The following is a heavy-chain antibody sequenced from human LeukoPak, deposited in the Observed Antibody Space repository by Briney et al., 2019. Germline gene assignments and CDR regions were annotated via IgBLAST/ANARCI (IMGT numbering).Heavy chain of an antibody. Sequence: SQTLSLTCTVSGGSISTYYWSWIRQPPGKGLEWIGEINHSGSTNYNPSLKSRVTISVDTSKNQFSLKLSSVTAADAAVYYCARYVVVPAATISINWFDPWGQGTLVTVSS. V-gene: IGHV4-34*01. D-gene: IGHD2-2*01. CDR1: GGSISTYY. CDR2: INHSGST. J-gene: IGHJ5*02. CDR3: ARYVVVPAATISINWFDP.